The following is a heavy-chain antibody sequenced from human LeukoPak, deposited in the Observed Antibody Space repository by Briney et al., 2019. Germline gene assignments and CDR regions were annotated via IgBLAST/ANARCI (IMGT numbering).Heavy chain of an antibody. Sequence: PGRSLRLSCAASGFTFSSYGMHWVRQAPGKGLEWVAVISYDGSNKYYADSVKGRFTISRDNSKNTLYLQMNSLRAEDTAVYYCAKDWYNWNDYYYYGTDVWGKGTTVTVSS. CDR1: GFTFSSYG. CDR3: AKDWYNWNDYYYYGTDV. CDR2: ISYDGSNK. J-gene: IGHJ6*04. V-gene: IGHV3-30*18. D-gene: IGHD1-1*01.